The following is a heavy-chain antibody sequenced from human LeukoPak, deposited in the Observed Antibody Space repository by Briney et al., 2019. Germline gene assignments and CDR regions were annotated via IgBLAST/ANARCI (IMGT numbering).Heavy chain of an antibody. CDR1: GGSISSYY. J-gene: IGHJ5*02. CDR3: ARRGPPIYDYVWGSYRYTPNWFDP. Sequence: PSETLSLTCTVSGGSISSYYWSWIRQPPGKGLEWIGYIYYSGSTNYNPSLKGRVPISVDTSKNQFSLMLSSVTTSDTAVYYCARRGPPIYDYVWGSYRYTPNWFDPWGQGTLVTVSS. CDR2: IYYSGST. V-gene: IGHV4-59*12. D-gene: IGHD3-16*02.